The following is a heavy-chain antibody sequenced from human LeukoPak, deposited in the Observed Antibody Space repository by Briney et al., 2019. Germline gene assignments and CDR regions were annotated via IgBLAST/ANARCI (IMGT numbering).Heavy chain of an antibody. J-gene: IGHJ4*02. Sequence: SETLSLTCTVSGGSISSYYWSWIRQPSGKGLEWIGYIYYSGSTNYNPSLKSRVTISVDTSKNQFSLKLSSVTAADTAVYYCAISVGAPDVFDYWGQGTLVTVSS. CDR1: GGSISSYY. V-gene: IGHV4-59*08. CDR2: IYYSGST. D-gene: IGHD1-26*01. CDR3: AISVGAPDVFDY.